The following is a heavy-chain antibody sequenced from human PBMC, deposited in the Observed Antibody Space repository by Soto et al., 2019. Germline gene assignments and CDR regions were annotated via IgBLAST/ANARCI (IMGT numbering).Heavy chain of an antibody. Sequence: EVQLVESGGNLVQPGGSLRLSCAASGFTFSSYWIHWVRQPPGKGLLWVSRINTDGRNTNYAYSVKGRFTISRDNAKNTLYLQMNSLRAEDTAVYYCARGASGNYYLDYSGQGALVTISS. CDR3: ARGASGNYYLDY. D-gene: IGHD3-10*01. CDR2: INTDGRNT. V-gene: IGHV3-74*01. CDR1: GFTFSSYW. J-gene: IGHJ4*02.